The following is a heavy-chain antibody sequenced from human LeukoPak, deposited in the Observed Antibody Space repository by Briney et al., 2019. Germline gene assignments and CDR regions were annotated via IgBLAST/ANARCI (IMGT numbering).Heavy chain of an antibody. V-gene: IGHV4-61*02. CDR2: IYTSGST. Sequence: SETLSLTCTVSGGSISSSSYFWSWIRQPAGKGLEWIGRIYTSGSTNYNPSLKSRVTISVDTSKNQFSLKLSSVTAADTAVYYCAREGYLLWFGELLPTFDYWGQGTLVTVSS. CDR1: GGSISSSSYF. J-gene: IGHJ4*02. CDR3: AREGYLLWFGELLPTFDY. D-gene: IGHD3-10*01.